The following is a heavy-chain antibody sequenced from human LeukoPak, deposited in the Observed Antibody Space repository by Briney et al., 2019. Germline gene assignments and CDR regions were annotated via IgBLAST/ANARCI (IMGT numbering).Heavy chain of an antibody. CDR2: IDTSGSII. CDR1: GFTFSSYN. Sequence: GGSLRLSCAASGFTFSSYNMTWVRQAPGKGLEWVSYIDTSGSIIYYADSVRGRFTISRDNAQKSLYLQMNSLGDEDTAIYYCARRAIVGAGTIDFWGQGTLVTVSS. CDR3: ARRAIVGAGTIDF. V-gene: IGHV3-48*02. J-gene: IGHJ4*02. D-gene: IGHD1-26*01.